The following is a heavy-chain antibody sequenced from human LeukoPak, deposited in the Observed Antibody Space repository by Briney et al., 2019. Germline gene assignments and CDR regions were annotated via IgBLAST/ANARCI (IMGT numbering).Heavy chain of an antibody. CDR2: INWKSATI. Sequence: PGRSLRLSCAASGFTFDDYAMHWVRQAPGKGLEWVSGINWKSATIAYADSVKGRFTISRDSAKNSLYLQMNSLRAEDTALYHCIKDAMKYCSGGSCYLLDYWGQGTLVTVSS. V-gene: IGHV3-9*01. CDR1: GFTFDDYA. D-gene: IGHD2-15*01. J-gene: IGHJ4*02. CDR3: IKDAMKYCSGGSCYLLDY.